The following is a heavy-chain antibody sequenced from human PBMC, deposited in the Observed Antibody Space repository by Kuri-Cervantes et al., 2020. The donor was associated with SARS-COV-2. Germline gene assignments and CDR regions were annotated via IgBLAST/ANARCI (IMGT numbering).Heavy chain of an antibody. V-gene: IGHV3-23*01. J-gene: IGHJ4*02. CDR2: ISGSGGST. D-gene: IGHD2-15*01. Sequence: GESLKISCAASGFTFSSYAMSWVRQAPGKGLEWVSAISGSGGSTYYADSVKGRFTISRDNSKNTLYLQMNSLRAEDTAVYYCAKVSDCGGGSCYAFDYWGQGTLVTVSS. CDR3: AKVSDCGGGSCYAFDY. CDR1: GFTFSSYA.